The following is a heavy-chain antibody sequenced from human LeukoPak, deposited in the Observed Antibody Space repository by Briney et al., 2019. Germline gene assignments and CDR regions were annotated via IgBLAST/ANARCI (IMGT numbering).Heavy chain of an antibody. CDR3: ARDSVVVPADQYYYYGMDV. V-gene: IGHV4-34*01. J-gene: IGHJ6*02. CDR2: INHSGST. CDR1: GGSFSGYY. D-gene: IGHD2-2*01. Sequence: SETLSLTCAVYGGSFSGYYWSWSRHSPGEGVEWRLEINHSGSTPPNPPLKSRVTIYLAPSKTQFSLKMSSANAQDTAVYYCARDSVVVPADQYYYYGMDVWGQGTTVTVSS.